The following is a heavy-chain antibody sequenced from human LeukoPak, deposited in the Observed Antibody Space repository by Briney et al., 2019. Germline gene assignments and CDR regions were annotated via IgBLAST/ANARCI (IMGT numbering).Heavy chain of an antibody. J-gene: IGHJ4*02. CDR3: ARFLRNHAEGYDFWSGYVYYFDY. Sequence: PSETLSLTCTVSGGSIRSYYWSWIRQPPGKGLEWIGYIYYSGSTNYNPSLKSRVTISVDTSKNQFSLKLSSVTAADTAVYYCARFLRNHAEGYDFWSGYVYYFDYWGQGTLVTVSS. V-gene: IGHV4-59*01. CDR1: GGSIRSYY. CDR2: IYYSGST. D-gene: IGHD3-3*01.